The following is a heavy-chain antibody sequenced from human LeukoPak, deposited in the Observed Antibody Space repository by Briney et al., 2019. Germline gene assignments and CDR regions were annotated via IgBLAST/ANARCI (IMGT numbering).Heavy chain of an antibody. J-gene: IGHJ4*02. Sequence: SETLSLTCAVYGGSFSGYYWSWIRQPPGKGLEWIGEINHSGSTNYNPSLKSRVTLSVDTSKNQFSLKLSSVTAADTAVYYCARVDIVVVPAAIDYWGQGNLVTVSS. D-gene: IGHD2-2*03. CDR2: INHSGST. V-gene: IGHV4-34*01. CDR1: GGSFSGYY. CDR3: ARVDIVVVPAAIDY.